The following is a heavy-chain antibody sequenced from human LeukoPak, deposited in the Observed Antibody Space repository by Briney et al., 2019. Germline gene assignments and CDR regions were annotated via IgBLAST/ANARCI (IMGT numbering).Heavy chain of an antibody. J-gene: IGHJ4*02. V-gene: IGHV3-23*01. D-gene: IGHD3-22*01. CDR1: GFTFSSYA. CDR3: AKDRHPYLYYYDSSGPSDY. CDR2: ISGSGGST. Sequence: PGGSLRLSCAASGFTFSSYAMSWVRQAPGKGLEWVSAISGSGGSTYYADSVKGRFTISRDNSKNTLYLQMNSLRAEDTAVYYCAKDRHPYLYYYDSSGPSDYWGQGTLVTVSS.